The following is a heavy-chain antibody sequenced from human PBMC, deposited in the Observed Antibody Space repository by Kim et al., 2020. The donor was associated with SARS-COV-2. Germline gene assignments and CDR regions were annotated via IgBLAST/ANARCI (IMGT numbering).Heavy chain of an antibody. V-gene: IGHV4-31*03. CDR2: IYYSGST. J-gene: IGHJ4*02. Sequence: SETLSLTCTVSGGSISSGGYYWSWIRQHPGKGLEWIGYIYYSGSTYYNPSLKSRVTISVDTSKNQFSLKLSSVTAADTAVYYCERERESRFDYWGQGTLVTVSS. CDR1: GGSISSGGYY. CDR3: ERERESRFDY. D-gene: IGHD3-10*01.